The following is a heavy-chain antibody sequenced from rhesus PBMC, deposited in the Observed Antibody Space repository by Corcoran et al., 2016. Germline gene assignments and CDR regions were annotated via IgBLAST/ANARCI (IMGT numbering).Heavy chain of an antibody. CDR3: AKIEPPFDY. J-gene: IGHJ4*01. CDR1: GFTFSSYW. V-gene: IGHV3S25*01. Sequence: EVQLVESGGGLAKPGGSLRPSCAASGFTFSSYWMNWVRQAPGKGLEWVSAINSGGGSTYYAYSVQCRFTISRDNSKNTLSLQMNSLGAEDTAVYYCAKIEPPFDYWGQGVLVTVSS. CDR2: INSGGGST.